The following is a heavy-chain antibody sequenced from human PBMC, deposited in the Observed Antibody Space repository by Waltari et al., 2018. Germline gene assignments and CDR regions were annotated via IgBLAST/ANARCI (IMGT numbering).Heavy chain of an antibody. CDR2: IIPIFGTA. CDR3: ARRYCSGGSCYYDY. D-gene: IGHD2-15*01. V-gene: IGHV1-69*01. Sequence: QVQLVQSGAEVKKPGSSVKVSCKASGGTFSSYAIRWVRHAPGQGLEWMGEIIPIFGTANYAQKFQGRVTITADESTSTAYMELSSLRSEDTAVYYCARRYCSGGSCYYDYWGQGTLVTVSS. J-gene: IGHJ4*02. CDR1: GGTFSSYA.